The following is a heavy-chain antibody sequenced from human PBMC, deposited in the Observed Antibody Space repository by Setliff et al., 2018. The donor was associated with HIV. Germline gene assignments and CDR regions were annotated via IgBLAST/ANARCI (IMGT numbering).Heavy chain of an antibody. CDR3: AKRTFGSGRLDP. Sequence: SETLSLTCTVSGGSISSNNYYWGWIRQPPGKGLEWIGSINYSGSTYHNPSLKSRVTISMDTSKNQFPLNLSSVTATDTAVYYCAKRTFGSGRLDPWGQGTLVTVSS. CDR1: GGSISSNNYY. V-gene: IGHV4-39*06. D-gene: IGHD3-16*01. J-gene: IGHJ5*02. CDR2: INYSGST.